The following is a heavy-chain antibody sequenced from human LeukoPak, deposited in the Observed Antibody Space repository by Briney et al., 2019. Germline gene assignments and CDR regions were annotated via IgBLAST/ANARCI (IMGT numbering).Heavy chain of an antibody. V-gene: IGHV3-64*01. Sequence: GGSLRLSCAASGFTFSNYAMHWVRQAPGKGLEYVSAISGNGGSTYYINSVKGRFTISRDNSKNTLYLQMNSLRAVDTAVYYCARDGVGYSSGWYSAFDIWGQGTMVTVSS. CDR2: ISGNGGST. CDR3: ARDGVGYSSGWYSAFDI. D-gene: IGHD6-19*01. J-gene: IGHJ3*02. CDR1: GFTFSNYA.